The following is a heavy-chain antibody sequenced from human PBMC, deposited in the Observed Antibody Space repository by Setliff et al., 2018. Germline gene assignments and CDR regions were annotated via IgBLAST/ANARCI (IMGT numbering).Heavy chain of an antibody. Sequence: GESLKISCQTSGYSFTSYWIGWVRQMPGKGLEWMGIIYPGDSDTRYSPSFQGQVTISADKSINTAYLQWVGLKASDTAMYYCAVLQVPLAAPAHFEFWGQGTPVTVSS. J-gene: IGHJ4*02. CDR2: IYPGDSDT. D-gene: IGHD3-10*01. V-gene: IGHV5-51*01. CDR1: GYSFTSYW. CDR3: AVLQVPLAAPAHFEF.